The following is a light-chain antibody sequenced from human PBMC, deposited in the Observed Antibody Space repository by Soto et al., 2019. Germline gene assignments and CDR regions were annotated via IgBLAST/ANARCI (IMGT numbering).Light chain of an antibody. Sequence: EVVMTQSPDTLTVSPGERATLSCRASLNTYTNIAWYQLKPGQAPRLLIYAASTRATGIPARFSGSGSGTEFPLTSSRLQSEDFAVYSCQQYAPWPPYTFGQGTKLQI. CDR1: LNTYTN. CDR2: AAS. CDR3: QQYAPWPPYT. J-gene: IGKJ2*01. V-gene: IGKV3-15*01.